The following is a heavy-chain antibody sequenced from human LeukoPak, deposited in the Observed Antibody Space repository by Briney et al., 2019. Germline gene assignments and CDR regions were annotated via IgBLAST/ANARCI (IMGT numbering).Heavy chain of an antibody. CDR3: ASVGGSYWGWFDP. V-gene: IGHV3-7*01. D-gene: IGHD1-26*01. CDR1: GFTFSSYW. J-gene: IGHJ5*02. CDR2: IKQDGSEK. Sequence: PGGSLRLSCAASGFTFSSYWMNWVRQAPGKGLEWVANIKQDGSEKYYVDSVKGRLTISRDNAKNSLYLQMNSLRAEDTAVYYCASVGGSYWGWFDPWGQGTLVTVSS.